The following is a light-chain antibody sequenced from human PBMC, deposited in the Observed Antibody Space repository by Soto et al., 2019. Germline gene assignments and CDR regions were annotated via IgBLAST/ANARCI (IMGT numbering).Light chain of an antibody. CDR1: SSDVGAYNY. CDR2: DVS. V-gene: IGLV2-8*01. CDR3: STYTGSNNFVA. J-gene: IGLJ2*01. Sequence: QSVLTQPPSASGSPGQSVTISCTGTSSDVGAYNYVTWYQQHPGKAPKLMIYDVSKRPSGVPDRFSGSKSGNTASLTVSGLRAEDEADYYCSTYTGSNNFVAFGGGTQLTVL.